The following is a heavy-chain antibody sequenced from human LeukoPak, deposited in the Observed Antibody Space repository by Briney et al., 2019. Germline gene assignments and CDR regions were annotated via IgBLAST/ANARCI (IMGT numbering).Heavy chain of an antibody. CDR3: ARAPAVARIDY. D-gene: IGHD4-23*01. CDR1: AGSVSGYY. Sequence: SESLSLTWALEAGSVSGYYSSWVRQPAGKWLEWVGEINPSGSTNYHPSLKGRVPISVDTSKNQFSLKRRSVTGADTAVNSWARAPAVARIDYWGQGTPVTVSS. J-gene: IGHJ4*02. V-gene: IGHV4-34*01. CDR2: INPSGST.